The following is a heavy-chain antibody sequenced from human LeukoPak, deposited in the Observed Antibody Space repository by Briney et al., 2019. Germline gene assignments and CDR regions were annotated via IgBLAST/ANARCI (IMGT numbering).Heavy chain of an antibody. V-gene: IGHV1-8*01. CDR2: MNPNSGNT. CDR3: ARGRRWFGELLQSYYYYYMDV. Sequence: GASVKVSCKASGYTFTSYDINWVRQAPGQGLEWMGWMNPNSGNTVYAQTFQGRVTMTRNTSKSTDYMELSSLRSDDTAVYCCARGRRWFGELLQSYYYYYMDVWGKGTTVTVSS. J-gene: IGHJ6*03. D-gene: IGHD3-10*01. CDR1: GYTFTSYD.